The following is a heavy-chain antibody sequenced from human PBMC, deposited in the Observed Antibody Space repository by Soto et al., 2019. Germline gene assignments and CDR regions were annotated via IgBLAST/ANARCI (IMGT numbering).Heavy chain of an antibody. V-gene: IGHV3-30*18. J-gene: IGHJ1*01. D-gene: IGHD2-21*02. CDR1: GFTFSSYG. CDR3: AKGPIVVVTAEYFQH. CDR2: ISYDGSNK. Sequence: QVQLVESGGGVVQPERSLRLSCVASGFTFSSYGMHWVRQAPGKGLEWVAVISYDGSNKYYADSVKGRLTISRDNSKNTLYLEMNSLRPEDTAVYYCAKGPIVVVTAEYFQHWGQGTLVTVSS.